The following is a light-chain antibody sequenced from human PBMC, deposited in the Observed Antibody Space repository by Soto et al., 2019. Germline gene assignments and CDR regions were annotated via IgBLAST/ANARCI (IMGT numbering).Light chain of an antibody. J-gene: IGKJ1*01. CDR1: QSVSSSY. CDR3: QHYGSTPRGT. CDR2: GAS. Sequence: EIVLTQSPGTLSLSSGERATLSCRASQSVSSSYLAWYQQKPGQAPRLLIYGASSRATGIPDRFSGSGSGTDFTLTISRLEPEDFAVYYCQHYGSTPRGTFGQGTKVDIK. V-gene: IGKV3-20*01.